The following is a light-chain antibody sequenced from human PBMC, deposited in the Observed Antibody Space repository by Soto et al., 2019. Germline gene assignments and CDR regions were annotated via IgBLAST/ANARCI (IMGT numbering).Light chain of an antibody. J-gene: IGKJ1*01. CDR2: WAS. Sequence: TQSPVSAASSIKERATSNCKSSQSVLYSSNNKNYLAWHQQKPGQPPKLLIYWASTRESGVPDRFSGSGSGTDFTLTFSSLQAEDVAVYYCQQDGTSPSTFGPGAKL. CDR1: QSVLYSSNNKNY. V-gene: IGKV4-1*01. CDR3: QQDGTSPST.